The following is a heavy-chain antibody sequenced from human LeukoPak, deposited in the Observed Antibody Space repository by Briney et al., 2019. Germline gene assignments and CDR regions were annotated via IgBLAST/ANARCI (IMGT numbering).Heavy chain of an antibody. J-gene: IGHJ4*02. Sequence: GGSLRLSCAASGFTFSSYSMNWVRQAPGKGLEWVSSISSSSSYIYYADSVEGRFTISRDNAKNSLYLQMNSLRAEDTAVYYCARDRYYYDSSGYYSPYYFDYWGQGTLVTVSS. CDR3: ARDRYYYDSSGYYSPYYFDY. D-gene: IGHD3-22*01. CDR1: GFTFSSYS. CDR2: ISSSSSYI. V-gene: IGHV3-21*01.